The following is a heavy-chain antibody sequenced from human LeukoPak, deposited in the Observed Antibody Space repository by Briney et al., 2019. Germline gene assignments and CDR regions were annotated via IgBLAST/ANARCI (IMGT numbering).Heavy chain of an antibody. CDR1: GYSFTTYW. D-gene: IGHD4-17*01. J-gene: IGHJ4*02. CDR2: IYPGDSNT. Sequence: GESLKISCKGSGYSFTTYWIAWVRQMPGKGLEWMGIIYPGDSNTRYSPSFQGQVTISADKSISTAYLQWSSLKASDTAMYYCARGDYGDWGSFDYWGQGTLVTVSS. V-gene: IGHV5-51*01. CDR3: ARGDYGDWGSFDY.